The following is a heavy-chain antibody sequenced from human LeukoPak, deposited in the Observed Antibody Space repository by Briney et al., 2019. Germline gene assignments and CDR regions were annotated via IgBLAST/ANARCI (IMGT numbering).Heavy chain of an antibody. CDR3: ARLGDSAMVRYFDY. V-gene: IGHV4-39*01. J-gene: IGHJ4*02. D-gene: IGHD5-18*01. Sequence: TSETLSLTCTVSGGSISSSTHYWAWIRQPPGKGLEWIGGIYYTGSTYSTPSLKSRATISVDTSKNQFSLRLTSVTAADTAVYYCARLGDSAMVRYFDYWGQGTLVTVSS. CDR2: IYYTGST. CDR1: GGSISSSTHY.